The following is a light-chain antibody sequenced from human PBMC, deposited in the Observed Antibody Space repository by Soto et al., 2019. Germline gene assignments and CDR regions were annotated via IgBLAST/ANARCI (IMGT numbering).Light chain of an antibody. CDR2: DAS. J-gene: IGKJ2*01. V-gene: IGKV1-5*01. CDR3: QQYNSYSPYT. CDR1: QSISSW. Sequence: DIQMTQSPSTLSASVGDRVTITCRASQSISSWLAWYQQKPGKAPKLLIYDASSLESGVPSRFSGSGSGTEFTLSISSLQPADFATYDGQQYNSYSPYTFGQGTKLKIK.